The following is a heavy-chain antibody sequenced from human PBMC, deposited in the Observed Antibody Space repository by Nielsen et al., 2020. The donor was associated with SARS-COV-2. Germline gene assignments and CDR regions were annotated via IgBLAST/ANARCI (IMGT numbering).Heavy chain of an antibody. CDR1: GFTFSRFA. J-gene: IGHJ6*02. Sequence: GGSLRLSCAASGFTFSRFAMNWVRQAPGKGLEWVSYISSSSSLIYYADSVKGRVTISRDDAKNSLYLQMNSLRAEDTAVYYCVREGDGYHSYYYGLDVWGRGTTVTVSS. CDR2: ISSSSSLI. D-gene: IGHD5-24*01. V-gene: IGHV3-48*01. CDR3: VREGDGYHSYYYGLDV.